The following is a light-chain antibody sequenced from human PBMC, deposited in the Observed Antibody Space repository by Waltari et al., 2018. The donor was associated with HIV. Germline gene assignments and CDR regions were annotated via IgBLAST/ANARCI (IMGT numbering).Light chain of an antibody. CDR2: DVS. J-gene: IGLJ3*02. CDR3: CSYAGSYTWV. V-gene: IGLV2-11*01. CDR1: SRDVGGCHY. Sequence: QSALTQPRSVSGSPGLSVTIPCTGTSRDVGGCHYVSWYQQHPGKAPKVMIYDVSKRPSGVPDRFSGSKSGNTASLTISGLQAEDEADYYCCSYAGSYTWVFGGGTKMTVL.